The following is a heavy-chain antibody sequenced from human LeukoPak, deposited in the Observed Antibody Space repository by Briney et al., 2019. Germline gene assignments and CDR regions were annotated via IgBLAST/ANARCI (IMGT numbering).Heavy chain of an antibody. V-gene: IGHV3-11*01. CDR2: ISSSGSTI. J-gene: IGHJ4*02. Sequence: PGGSLRLSCVPSGFTFSDYYMSWLRQPPGRGLEGVAYISSSGSTIYYSDSVKGLFTISRDNAKNSLYLQMNSLRAEDTAVYYCARDRSGYYYDGSGYPVLFYYWGQGTLVTVSS. D-gene: IGHD3-22*01. CDR3: ARDRSGYYYDGSGYPVLFYY. CDR1: GFTFSDYY.